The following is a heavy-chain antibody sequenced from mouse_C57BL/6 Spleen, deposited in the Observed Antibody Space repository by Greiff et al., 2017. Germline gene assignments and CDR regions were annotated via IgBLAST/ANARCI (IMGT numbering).Heavy chain of an antibody. CDR2: INPSSGYT. J-gene: IGHJ4*01. CDR1: GYTFTSYT. Sequence: QVQLQESGAELARPGASVKMSCKASGYTFTSYTMHWVKQRPGQGLEWIGYINPSSGYTKYNQKFKDKATLTADTSSSTAYMQLSSLTSEDAAVYYCAGGDGCRDYWGQGTSVTVSS. V-gene: IGHV1-4*01. D-gene: IGHD1-1*01. CDR3: AGGDGCRDY.